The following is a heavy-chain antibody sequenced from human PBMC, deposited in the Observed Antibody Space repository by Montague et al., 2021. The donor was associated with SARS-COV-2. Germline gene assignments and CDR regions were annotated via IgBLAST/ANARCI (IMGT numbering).Heavy chain of an antibody. CDR1: GDSVANNSAA. J-gene: IGHJ4*02. CDR2: TYYRSKWYN. CDR3: ARELRRIIMIVDIRGFDY. D-gene: IGHD3-22*01. V-gene: IGHV6-1*01. Sequence: CAISGDSVANNSAASNGNRQSPSRGLEWLGRTYYRSKWYNDYAXXXKXXXTINPDTSKNQFSLQLNSVTAEDTAVYYCARELRRIIMIVDIRGFDYWGQGTLVTVSS.